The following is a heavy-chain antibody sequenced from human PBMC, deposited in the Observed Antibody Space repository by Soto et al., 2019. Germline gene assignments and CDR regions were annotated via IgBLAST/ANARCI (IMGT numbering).Heavy chain of an antibody. Sequence: PSETLSLTCAVSGVSISSGNWWTWARQTPQRGLEYIGEIFHDGTANYYPSFERRVAISVDTSKNQFSLKLTSVTAADTAIYFCARLAYETRLNYMYFDFWGQGALVTVSS. V-gene: IGHV4-4*02. CDR2: IFHDGTA. D-gene: IGHD3-10*01. CDR1: GVSISSGNW. CDR3: ARLAYETRLNYMYFDF. J-gene: IGHJ4*02.